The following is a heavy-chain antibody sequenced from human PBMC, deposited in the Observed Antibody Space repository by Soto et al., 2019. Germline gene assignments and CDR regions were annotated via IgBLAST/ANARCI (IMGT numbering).Heavy chain of an antibody. D-gene: IGHD2-15*01. J-gene: IGHJ5*02. CDR1: SGTISSSNW. Sequence: QVQLQESGPGLVKPSGTLSLTCAVSSGTISSSNWWTWVRQPPGKGLEWIGEINQRGSPNYNPSLRSRVTISVDKSKGQFFLKLSSVTAADTAIYYCAGLGMVAAHREFDPWGQGTLVTVSS. CDR3: AGLGMVAAHREFDP. CDR2: INQRGSP. V-gene: IGHV4-4*02.